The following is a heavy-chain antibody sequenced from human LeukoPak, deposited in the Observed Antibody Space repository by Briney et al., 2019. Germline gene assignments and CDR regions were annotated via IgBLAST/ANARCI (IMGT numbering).Heavy chain of an antibody. D-gene: IGHD3-16*01. J-gene: IGHJ6*02. CDR3: ARDPYLGYGMDV. V-gene: IGHV1-2*06. CDR1: GYTFTGYY. Sequence: GASVKASCKASGYTFTGYYMHWVRQAPGQGLEWMGRINPNSGGTNYAQKFQGRVTMTRDTSISTAYMELSRLRSDDTAVYYCARDPYLGYGMDVWGQGTTVTVSS. CDR2: INPNSGGT.